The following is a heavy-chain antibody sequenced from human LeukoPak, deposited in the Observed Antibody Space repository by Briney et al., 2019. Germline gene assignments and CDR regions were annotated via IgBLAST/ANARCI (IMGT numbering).Heavy chain of an antibody. CDR2: ISGSGGTI. V-gene: IGHV3-11*01. CDR3: ARGERTGVFDY. J-gene: IGHJ4*02. D-gene: IGHD3/OR15-3a*01. Sequence: PGGSLRLSCAASGFTFRDHYMNWIRQAPGKGLEWVSYISGSGGTISYADSVKGRFTISRDNAHNSLDLQMNSLRVEDTAVYYCARGERTGVFDYWGQGTLVTVSS. CDR1: GFTFRDHY.